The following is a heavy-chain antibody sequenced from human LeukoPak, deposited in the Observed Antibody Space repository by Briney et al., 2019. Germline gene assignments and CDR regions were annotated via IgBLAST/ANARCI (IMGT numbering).Heavy chain of an antibody. CDR3: AKRDYSSSWYMPKNLYYFDY. V-gene: IGHV3-23*01. D-gene: IGHD6-13*01. CDR2: ISVNVSST. Sequence: GGSLRLSCAASGFTFSNYGMTWVRQAPGKGLEWVSTISVNVSSTYYAGSVKGRFTISRDNSKNTLYLQMNSLRAEDTAVYYCAKRDYSSSWYMPKNLYYFDYWGQGTLVTVSS. J-gene: IGHJ4*02. CDR1: GFTFSNYG.